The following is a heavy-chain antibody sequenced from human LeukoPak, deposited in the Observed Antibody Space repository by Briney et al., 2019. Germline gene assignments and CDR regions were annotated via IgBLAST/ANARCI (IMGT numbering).Heavy chain of an antibody. V-gene: IGHV3-20*04. CDR3: ARNSGANVYTYSFQY. Sequence: GGSMRLSWVAAGLTFDDYGMSWVRQAPGKGLEWGFGINWNGGTTTYADSAKGRFTISRDNAKNSLYLQMNSLRVEDTAFYYCARNSGANVYTYSFQYWGRGTLVTVSS. CDR1: GLTFDDYG. CDR2: INWNGGTT. D-gene: IGHD1-26*01. J-gene: IGHJ4*02.